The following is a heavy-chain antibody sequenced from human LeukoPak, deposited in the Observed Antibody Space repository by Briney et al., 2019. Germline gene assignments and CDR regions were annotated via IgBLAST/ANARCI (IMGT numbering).Heavy chain of an antibody. D-gene: IGHD1-26*01. CDR3: ARGGTYYPCIDY. V-gene: IGHV1-69*05. J-gene: IGHJ4*01. CDR1: GGTFSSYA. Sequence: SVKVSCKASGGTFSSYAISWVRQAPGQGLEWMGRIIPIFGTANYAQKFQGRVTMTTDSSTTTAYMDLASLRSDDTAVYYCARGGTYYPCIDYWGQGTLVTVSS. CDR2: IIPIFGTA.